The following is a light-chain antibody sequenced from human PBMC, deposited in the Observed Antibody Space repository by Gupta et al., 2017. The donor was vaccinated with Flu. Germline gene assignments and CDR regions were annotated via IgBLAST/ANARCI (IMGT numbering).Light chain of an antibody. CDR1: NIGSKS. J-gene: IGLJ3*02. Sequence: SYVLTLPPSVSVAPGQTARVTCGGNNIGSKSVHWYQQKPGQAPEVVVHDDSDRPSGSPERFCGSNSGNTATLTITRVEPGDEADYYCQVLDSSSDYFWVFGGGTKLTVL. V-gene: IGLV3-21*02. CDR3: QVLDSSSDYFWV. CDR2: DDS.